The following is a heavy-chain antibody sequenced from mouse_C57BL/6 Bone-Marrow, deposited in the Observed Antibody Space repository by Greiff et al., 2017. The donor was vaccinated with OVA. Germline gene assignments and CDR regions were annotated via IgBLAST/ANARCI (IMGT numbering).Heavy chain of an antibody. V-gene: IGHV1-69*01. CDR3: AKITGTECFAY. D-gene: IGHD4-1*01. Sequence: QVQLQQPGAELVMPGASVKLSCKASGYTFTSYWMHWVKQRPGQGLEWIGEIDPSDSYTNYNQKFKGKSTLTVDKSSSTAYMQLSSLTSEDSAVYYCAKITGTECFAYWGQGTLVTVSA. CDR2: IDPSDSYT. J-gene: IGHJ3*01. CDR1: GYTFTSYW.